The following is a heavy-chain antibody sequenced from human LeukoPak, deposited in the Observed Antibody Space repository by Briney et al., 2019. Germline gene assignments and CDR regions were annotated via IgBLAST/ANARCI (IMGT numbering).Heavy chain of an antibody. CDR3: AKDHCSNGVCYFRV. CDR1: GFTFSSYA. V-gene: IGHV3-23*01. D-gene: IGHD2-8*01. Sequence: GGSLRLSCAPSGFTFSSYAMSWVRQAPGKGLEWVSTISGSGGNTYYADSVKGRFTICRDNSKNTLYLQMSSLRAEDTAVYFCAKDHCSNGVCYFRVWGKGTAVTVSS. CDR2: ISGSGGNT. J-gene: IGHJ6*04.